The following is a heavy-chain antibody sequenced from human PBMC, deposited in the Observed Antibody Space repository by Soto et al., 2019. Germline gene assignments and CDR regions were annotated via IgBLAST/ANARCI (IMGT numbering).Heavy chain of an antibody. CDR1: GFTFSSYG. CDR2: ISISSDTI. D-gene: IGHD5-18*01. V-gene: IGHV3-48*02. CDR3: ARARGYSFGYSDY. J-gene: IGHJ4*02. Sequence: HPGGSLRLSCAASGFTFSSYGMNWIRQAPGKGLEWVSYISISSDTIYYADSVKGRFTISRDNGKNSLYLQMNSLRDEDTAVYYCARARGYSFGYSDYWGPGTLVTVSS.